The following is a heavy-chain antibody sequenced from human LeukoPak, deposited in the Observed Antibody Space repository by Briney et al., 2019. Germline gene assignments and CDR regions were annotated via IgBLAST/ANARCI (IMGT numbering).Heavy chain of an antibody. CDR3: ARRGANSGHTFDY. Sequence: GGSLRLSCAASGFTFSSYWMHWVRQAPGKGLVWVLRINSDGSSTSYADSVKGRFTISRDNAKNALYLQMNSLRADDTAVYYCARRGANSGHTFDYWGQGTLVSVSS. J-gene: IGHJ4*02. V-gene: IGHV3-74*01. CDR1: GFTFSSYW. CDR2: INSDGSST. D-gene: IGHD5-12*01.